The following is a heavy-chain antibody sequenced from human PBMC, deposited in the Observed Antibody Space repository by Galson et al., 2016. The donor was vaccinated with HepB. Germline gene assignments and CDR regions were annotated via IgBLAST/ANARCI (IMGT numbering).Heavy chain of an antibody. D-gene: IGHD5-24*01. J-gene: IGHJ4*02. V-gene: IGHV3-23*01. CDR3: AKEMRWLKLGLDY. CDR1: GFTFTDHA. CDR2: VSGNGGTI. Sequence: SLRLSCAASGFTFTDHAMSWVRLVPRKALEWVAVVSGNGGTIYYSDSVKGRLTVSRDTSKNTLYLQMNSLRAEDTATYYCAKEMRWLKLGLDYWGQGTRVTVSS.